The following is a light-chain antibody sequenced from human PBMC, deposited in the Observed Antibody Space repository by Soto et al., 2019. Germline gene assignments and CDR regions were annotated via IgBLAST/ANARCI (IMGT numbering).Light chain of an antibody. Sequence: DILMTQSPSTLSASVGDRVTITCRASQSISSWLAWYQQKPGKAPNLLIYKASSLESGVPSRFSGSGSGTEFTLTISSLQPVDFATYYCQQYNSYSPTFGQGTKVEIK. J-gene: IGKJ1*01. CDR3: QQYNSYSPT. CDR2: KAS. CDR1: QSISSW. V-gene: IGKV1-5*03.